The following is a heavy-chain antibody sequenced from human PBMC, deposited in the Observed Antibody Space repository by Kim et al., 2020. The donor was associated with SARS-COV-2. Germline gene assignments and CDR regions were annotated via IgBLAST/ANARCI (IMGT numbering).Heavy chain of an antibody. Sequence: DSVKGRFTISRDNAKNSLYLQMNSLRAEDTAVYYCARDMGGVVETNWFDPWGQGTLVTVSS. J-gene: IGHJ5*02. V-gene: IGHV3-21*01. D-gene: IGHD2-8*02. CDR3: ARDMGGVVETNWFDP.